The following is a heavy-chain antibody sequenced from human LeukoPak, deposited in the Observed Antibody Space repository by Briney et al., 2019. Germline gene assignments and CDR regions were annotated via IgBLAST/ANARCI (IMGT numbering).Heavy chain of an antibody. J-gene: IGHJ5*02. CDR3: ARAPYIVVVPADNWFDP. CDR2: INPSGGST. CDR1: GYTFTSYD. V-gene: IGHV1-46*01. Sequence: ASVKVSCKASGYTFTSYDMHWVRQAPGQGLEWMGIINPSGGSTSYAQKFQGRVTMTRDTSTSTVYMELSSLRSEDTAVYYCARAPYIVVVPADNWFDPWGQGTLVTVSS. D-gene: IGHD2-2*01.